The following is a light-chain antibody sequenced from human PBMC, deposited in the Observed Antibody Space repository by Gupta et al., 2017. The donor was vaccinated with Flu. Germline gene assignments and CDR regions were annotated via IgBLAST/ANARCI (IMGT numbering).Light chain of an antibody. CDR1: QSISSD. Sequence: IQMTLSPSSLSASVGARDNITCRASQSISSDVNWYQQKPGKAPKLLIDAASSLPSGVPSRCSGRGSGTDFTLTISSLEPEDAASYCCQQHYSSPYTFGQGTKLEIK. V-gene: IGKV1-39*01. J-gene: IGKJ2*01. CDR2: AAS. CDR3: QQHYSSPYT.